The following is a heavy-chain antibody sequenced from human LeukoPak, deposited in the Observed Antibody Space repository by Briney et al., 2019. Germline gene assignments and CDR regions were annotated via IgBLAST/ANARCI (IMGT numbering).Heavy chain of an antibody. D-gene: IGHD3-3*01. J-gene: IGHJ4*02. CDR2: ISYDGGKT. CDR3: ARGFNDFWSGSQLEY. Sequence: GGSLRLSCAASGFIFGGYAMHWVRQAPGKGLQWLAVISYDGGKTYYADSVESRFTISRDNSKSTVYLEINSLRSEGTAIYYCARGFNDFWSGSQLEYWGQGTLVTVSS. CDR1: GFIFGGYA. V-gene: IGHV3-30-3*01.